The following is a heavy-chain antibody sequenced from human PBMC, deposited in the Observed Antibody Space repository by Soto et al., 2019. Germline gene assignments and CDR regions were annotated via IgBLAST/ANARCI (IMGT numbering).Heavy chain of an antibody. CDR2: ISSSGNTI. CDR3: ARGDPMARGVKTDV. J-gene: IGHJ6*02. V-gene: IGHV3-11*01. Sequence: PGGSLRLSCASSGLTFSYYFMNWVRHAPGKGLELVSYISSSGNTIYNADSVKGRFSISWDEAKNSMYLQMNSLRAEDKAVYYCARGDPMARGVKTDVWGQGTTVTVSS. CDR1: GLTFSYYF. D-gene: IGHD3-10*01.